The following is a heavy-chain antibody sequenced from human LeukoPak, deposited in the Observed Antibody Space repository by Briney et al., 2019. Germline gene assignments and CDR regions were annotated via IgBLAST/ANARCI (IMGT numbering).Heavy chain of an antibody. CDR3: AKGQKARQLVLPYDY. V-gene: IGHV3-30*18. CDR2: ISYDGSNK. Sequence: GSLRLSCAASGFTFSSYGMHWVRQAPGKGLEWVAVISYDGSNKYYADSVKGRFTISRDNSKNTLYLQMNSLRAEDTAVYYCAKGQKARQLVLPYDYWGQGTLVTVSS. D-gene: IGHD6-13*01. J-gene: IGHJ4*02. CDR1: GFTFSSYG.